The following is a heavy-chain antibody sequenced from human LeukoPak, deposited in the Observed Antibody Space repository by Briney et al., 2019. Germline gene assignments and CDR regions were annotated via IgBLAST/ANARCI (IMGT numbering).Heavy chain of an antibody. Sequence: PGGSLRLSCAASGFTFSSYGMHWVRQAPGKGLEWVAFIRYDGSNKYYADSVKGRFTISRDNSKNTLYLQMNSLRAEDTAVYYCAKGLNILRPAYSSSWSYTLTGPLIDYWGQGTLVTVSS. J-gene: IGHJ4*02. V-gene: IGHV3-30*02. CDR3: AKGLNILRPAYSSSWSYTLTGPLIDY. D-gene: IGHD6-13*01. CDR2: IRYDGSNK. CDR1: GFTFSSYG.